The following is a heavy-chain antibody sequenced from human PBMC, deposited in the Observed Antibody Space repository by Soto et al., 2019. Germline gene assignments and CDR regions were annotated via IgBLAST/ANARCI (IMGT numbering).Heavy chain of an antibody. D-gene: IGHD6-6*01. CDR1: GFTFSSYS. CDR3: ARVGGQLVPGFDY. CDR2: ISSSSSYI. Sequence: EVLLVESGGGLVKPGGSLRLSCAASGFTFSSYSMNWVRQAPGKGLEWVSSISSSSSYIYYADSVKGRFTISRDNAKNSLYLQMNSLRAEDTAVYYCARVGGQLVPGFDYWGQGTLVTVSS. J-gene: IGHJ4*02. V-gene: IGHV3-21*01.